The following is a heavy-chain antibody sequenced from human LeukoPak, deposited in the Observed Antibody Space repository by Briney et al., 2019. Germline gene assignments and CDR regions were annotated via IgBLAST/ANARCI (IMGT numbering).Heavy chain of an antibody. Sequence: PGGSLRLSCAASGFTFSKHGTNWVRQAPGKGLEWVSYISSSGSTIYYADSVKGRFTISRDNAKNSLYLQMNSLRAEDTAVYYCARVEQQLGGGFDYYYYYMDVWGKGTTVTISS. CDR1: GFTFSKHG. CDR3: ARVEQQLGGGFDYYYYYMDV. D-gene: IGHD6-13*01. V-gene: IGHV3-48*04. CDR2: ISSSGSTI. J-gene: IGHJ6*03.